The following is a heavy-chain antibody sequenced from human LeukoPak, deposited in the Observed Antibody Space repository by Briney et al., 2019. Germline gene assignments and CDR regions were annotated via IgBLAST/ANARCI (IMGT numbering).Heavy chain of an antibody. V-gene: IGHV4-61*02. D-gene: IGHD3-22*01. J-gene: IGHJ4*02. Sequence: SSETLSLTCTVSGGSISSGSDYWSWIPKPAGKGLEWLRRIYTSGSTNCHPYLKSRVPISLDTYQTQFALKLSSVTAADSAVLFCARDDSYFSFDSWGQGNLVTVSS. CDR1: GGSISSGSDY. CDR2: IYTSGST. CDR3: ARDDSYFSFDS.